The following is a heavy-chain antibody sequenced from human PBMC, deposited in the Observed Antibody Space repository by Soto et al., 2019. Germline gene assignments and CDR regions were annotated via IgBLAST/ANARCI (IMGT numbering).Heavy chain of an antibody. Sequence: LSLTCAASGFTFSSYAMSWVRQAPGKGLEWVSAISGSGGSTYYADSVKGRFTISRDNSKNTLYLQMNSLRAEDTAVYYCAKGARITRVRGDWYFDLWGRGTLVTVSS. D-gene: IGHD3-10*01. V-gene: IGHV3-23*01. CDR3: AKGARITRVRGDWYFDL. CDR1: GFTFSSYA. CDR2: ISGSGGST. J-gene: IGHJ2*01.